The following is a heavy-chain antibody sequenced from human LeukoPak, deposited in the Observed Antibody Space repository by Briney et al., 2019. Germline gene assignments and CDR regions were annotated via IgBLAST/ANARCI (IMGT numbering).Heavy chain of an antibody. CDR3: ARETLPGGGAFDI. CDR2: TYSGGST. Sequence: GGSLRLSCAASGFTVSSNYMSWVRQAPGKGLEWVSVTYSGGSTYYADSVKGRFTISRDNSKNTLYLQMNSLRAEDTAVYYCARETLPGGGAFDIWGQGTMVTVSS. J-gene: IGHJ3*02. D-gene: IGHD1-14*01. CDR1: GFTVSSNY. V-gene: IGHV3-66*01.